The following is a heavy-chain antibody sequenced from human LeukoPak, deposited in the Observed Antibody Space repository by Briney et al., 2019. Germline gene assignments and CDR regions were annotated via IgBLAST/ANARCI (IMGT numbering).Heavy chain of an antibody. Sequence: SETLSLTCTVSDGSIRSGDYYWSWIRQHPGKGLEWIGYISYSGITYSNPSLKSRATISVGTSKRQFSLRLNSVTPADTAVYYCARDRGLKYGYSFLDSWGQGALVTVSS. CDR2: ISYSGIT. CDR3: ARDRGLKYGYSFLDS. J-gene: IGHJ4*02. D-gene: IGHD5-24*01. V-gene: IGHV4-31*03. CDR1: DGSIRSGDYY.